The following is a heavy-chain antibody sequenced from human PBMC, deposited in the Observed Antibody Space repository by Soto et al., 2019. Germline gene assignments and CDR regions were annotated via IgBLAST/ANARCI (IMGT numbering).Heavy chain of an antibody. Sequence: SETLSLTCAVYGGSFSGYYWSWIRQPPGKGLEWIGEINHSGSTNYNPSLKSRVTISVDTSKNQFSLKLSSVTAADTAVYYCARGLRGVGGYSYGFSYWGQGTLVTVSS. V-gene: IGHV4-34*01. CDR1: GGSFSGYY. CDR2: INHSGST. D-gene: IGHD5-18*01. J-gene: IGHJ4*02. CDR3: ARGLRGVGGYSYGFSY.